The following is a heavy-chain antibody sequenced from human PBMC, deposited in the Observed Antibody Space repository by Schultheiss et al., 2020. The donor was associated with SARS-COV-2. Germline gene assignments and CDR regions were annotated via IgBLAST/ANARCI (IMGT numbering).Heavy chain of an antibody. CDR1: GGSVSSGSYY. Sequence: SQTLSLTCTVSGGSVSSGSYYWSWIRQPPGKGLEWIGYIYYSGSTNYNPSLKSRVTISVDTSKNQFSLRLNSVTAADTAVYYCARGRTRAFAVVKNGMDVWGQGTTVTVSS. CDR3: ARGRTRAFAVVKNGMDV. V-gene: IGHV4-61*01. D-gene: IGHD3-3*01. CDR2: IYYSGST. J-gene: IGHJ6*02.